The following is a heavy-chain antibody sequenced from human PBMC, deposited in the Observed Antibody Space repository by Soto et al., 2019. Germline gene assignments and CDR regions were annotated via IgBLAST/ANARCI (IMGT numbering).Heavy chain of an antibody. CDR1: GFTFSSYA. CDR3: AKDSSWPPGIDY. CDR2: ISGSGGST. J-gene: IGHJ4*02. Sequence: GGSLRLSCAASGFTFSSYAMSWVRQAPGKGLEWVSAISGSGGSTYYADSVKGRFTISRDNSKNTLYLQMNSLRAEDTDVYYCAKDSSWPPGIDYWGQGTLVTVSS. D-gene: IGHD5-12*01. V-gene: IGHV3-23*01.